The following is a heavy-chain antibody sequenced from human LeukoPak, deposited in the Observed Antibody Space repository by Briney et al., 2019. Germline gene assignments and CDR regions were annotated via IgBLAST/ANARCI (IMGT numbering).Heavy chain of an antibody. CDR3: ARVMAGYSYMDV. Sequence: GGSLRLSCAASGFTFSRYAMNWVRQAPGKGLEWVSSISTTSSSSYIHYADSMKGRFTISRDNDKSSLYLQMNSLRAEDTAVYYCARVMAGYSYMDVWGKGITVTVSS. CDR2: ISTTSSSSYI. CDR1: GFTFSRYA. J-gene: IGHJ6*03. V-gene: IGHV3-21*01. D-gene: IGHD3-10*01.